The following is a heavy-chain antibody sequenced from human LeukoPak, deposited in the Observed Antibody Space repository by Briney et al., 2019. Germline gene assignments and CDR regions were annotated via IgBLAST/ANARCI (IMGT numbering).Heavy chain of an antibody. J-gene: IGHJ5*02. Sequence: SETLSLTCTVSGYSISSGYYWGWIRQPPGKGLEWIGSIYHSGSTYYNPSLKSRVTISVDTSKNQFSLKLSSVTAADTAVYYCARGSLGYSSSWYLWRFDPWGQGTLVTVSS. D-gene: IGHD6-13*01. CDR1: GYSISSGYY. CDR2: IYHSGST. CDR3: ARGSLGYSSSWYLWRFDP. V-gene: IGHV4-38-2*02.